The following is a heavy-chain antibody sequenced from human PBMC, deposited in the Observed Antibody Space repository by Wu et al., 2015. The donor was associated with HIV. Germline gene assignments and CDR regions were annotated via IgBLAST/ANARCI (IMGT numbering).Heavy chain of an antibody. Sequence: QVQLVQSGAEVKKPGASVKVSCKASGYTFTSYGISWVRQAPGQGLECLGWISTYNGYTNYVQKFQGRVTMTTDASTSTAYLELRSLRSDDTAVYYCARSISYGSGSHLRRWWFDPWGQGTLVTVSS. D-gene: IGHD3-10*01. V-gene: IGHV1-18*01. CDR2: ISTYNGYT. J-gene: IGHJ5*02. CDR3: ARSISYGSGSHLRRWWFDP. CDR1: GYTFTSYG.